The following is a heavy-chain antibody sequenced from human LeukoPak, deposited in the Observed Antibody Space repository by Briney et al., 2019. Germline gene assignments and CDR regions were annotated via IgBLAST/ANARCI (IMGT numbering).Heavy chain of an antibody. V-gene: IGHV3-66*01. D-gene: IGHD2-21*01. CDR1: GITVSNNY. CDR3: AKNIPFPRWGY. Sequence: GGSLRLSCAASGITVSNNYMTWVRQAPGKGLEWVSLIYSGGSTYYADSVKGRFTISRDNSKNTVYLQMNSLRAEDTAVYYCAKNIPFPRWGYWGQGPLVTVSS. J-gene: IGHJ4*02. CDR2: IYSGGST.